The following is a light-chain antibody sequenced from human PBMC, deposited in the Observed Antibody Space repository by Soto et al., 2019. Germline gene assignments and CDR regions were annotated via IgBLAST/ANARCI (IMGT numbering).Light chain of an antibody. CDR2: GTS. CDR1: QIIDSR. J-gene: IGKJ1*01. CDR3: QQANSFPWT. V-gene: IGKV1-12*01. Sequence: DIQLTQSPSSVSASVGDRVTITWRASQIIDSRLAWYQQKPGKAPKLLIYGTSNLQTGVPSRFSGSGSGADFTLTISSLRPEDFATYYCQQANSFPWTFGQGTKVEIK.